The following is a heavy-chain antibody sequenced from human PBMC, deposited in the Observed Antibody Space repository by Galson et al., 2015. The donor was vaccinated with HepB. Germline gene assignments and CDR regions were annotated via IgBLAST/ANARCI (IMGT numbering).Heavy chain of an antibody. V-gene: IGHV3-30*18. CDR2: ISDDGSNK. Sequence: SLRLSCAASGLIFSYYGMHWVRQAPGKGLEWVAVISDDGSNKYYADSVKGRFTISRDNSKNTLYLQMNSLRAEDTAVYYCAKGRRDGYGFGELDYWGQGALVTVSS. CDR3: AKGRRDGYGFGELDY. D-gene: IGHD5-24*01. J-gene: IGHJ4*02. CDR1: GLIFSYYG.